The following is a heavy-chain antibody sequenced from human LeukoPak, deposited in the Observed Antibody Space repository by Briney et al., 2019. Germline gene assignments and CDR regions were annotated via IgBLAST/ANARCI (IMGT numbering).Heavy chain of an antibody. Sequence: GRSLRLSCAASGFTFSSYGMHWVRQAPGKGLEWVAVIWYDGSQRNYVDSVKGRLTISRDNAKNSLYLQMNSLRAEDTAVYYCARDPTPRYCSGGSCYTHYGMDVWGQGTTVTVSS. D-gene: IGHD2-15*01. V-gene: IGHV3-33*01. J-gene: IGHJ6*02. CDR2: IWYDGSQR. CDR3: ARDPTPRYCSGGSCYTHYGMDV. CDR1: GFTFSSYG.